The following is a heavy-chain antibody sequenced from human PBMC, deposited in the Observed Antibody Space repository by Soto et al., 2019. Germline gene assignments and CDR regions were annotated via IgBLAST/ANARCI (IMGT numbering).Heavy chain of an antibody. V-gene: IGHV4-4*02. Sequence: PSETLSLTCAVSGGSISSSNWWSWVRQPPGKGLEWIGEIYHSGSTNYNPSLKSRVTISVDKSKNQFSLKLSSVTAADTAVYYCARGNQLLYLYWFDPWGQGTLVTVSS. D-gene: IGHD2-2*02. J-gene: IGHJ5*02. CDR2: IYHSGST. CDR3: ARGNQLLYLYWFDP. CDR1: GGSISSSNW.